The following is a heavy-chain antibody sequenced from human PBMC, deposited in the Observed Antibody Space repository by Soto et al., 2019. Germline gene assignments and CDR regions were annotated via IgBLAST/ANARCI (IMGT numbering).Heavy chain of an antibody. V-gene: IGHV3-21*01. CDR2: ISSSSSYI. Sequence: PGGSLRLSCXASGFTFSSYSMNWVRQAPGKGLEWVSSISSSSSYIYYADSVKGRFTISRDNAKNSLYLQMNSLRAEDTAVYYCARDFWSGYSPAYFDYWGQGTLVTVSS. CDR1: GFTFSSYS. CDR3: ARDFWSGYSPAYFDY. D-gene: IGHD3-3*01. J-gene: IGHJ4*02.